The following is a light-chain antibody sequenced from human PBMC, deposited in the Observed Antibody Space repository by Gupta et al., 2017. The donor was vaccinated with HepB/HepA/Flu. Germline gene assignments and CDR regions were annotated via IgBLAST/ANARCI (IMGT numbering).Light chain of an antibody. CDR2: END. CDR3: AAWDTSRNAVV. V-gene: IGLV1-44*01. CDR1: SSNVGSNN. J-gene: IGLJ2*01. Sequence: HSVLTQSTSISGTPGQRVTISCSGSSSNVGSNNVNWYQQFPGTAPKLLSYENDERPSGVPDRISGSKSGTSASLAISGLQAEDEAEYYCAAWDTSRNAVVFGGGTKMTVL.